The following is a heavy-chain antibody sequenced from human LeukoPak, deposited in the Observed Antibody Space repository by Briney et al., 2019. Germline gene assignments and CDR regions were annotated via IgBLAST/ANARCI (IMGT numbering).Heavy chain of an antibody. D-gene: IGHD6-13*01. V-gene: IGHV1-69*01. CDR1: GGTFSSYA. CDR3: ARTDIAAAGNWFDS. Sequence: SVKVSCKASGGTFSSYAISWVRQAPGQGLEWMGGIIPIFGTANYAQKFQGRVTITADESTSTAYMEPSSLRSEDTAVYYCARTDIAAAGNWFDSWGQGTLVTVSS. CDR2: IIPIFGTA. J-gene: IGHJ5*01.